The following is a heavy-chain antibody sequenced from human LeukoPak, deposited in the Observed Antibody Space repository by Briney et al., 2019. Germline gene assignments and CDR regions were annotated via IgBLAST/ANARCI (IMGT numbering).Heavy chain of an antibody. CDR2: IYSGGST. V-gene: IGHV3-53*01. D-gene: IGHD3-22*01. Sequence: GGSLRLSXAASGFTVSSNYMSWVRQAPGKGLEWVSVIYSGGSTYYADSVKGRFTISRDNSKNTLYLQMNSLRAEDTAVYYCARDDSSGDAFDIWGQGTMVTVSS. CDR3: ARDDSSGDAFDI. J-gene: IGHJ3*02. CDR1: GFTVSSNY.